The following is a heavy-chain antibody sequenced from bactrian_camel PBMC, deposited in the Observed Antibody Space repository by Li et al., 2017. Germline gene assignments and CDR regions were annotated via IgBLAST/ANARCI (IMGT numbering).Heavy chain of an antibody. CDR1: GFAFSSFH. D-gene: IGHD4*01. CDR3: AKDSPRGQWTLIATILDEYNY. J-gene: IGHJ4*01. CDR2: INSGGGST. V-gene: IGHV3S1*01. Sequence: QVQLVESGGGLVQPGGSLRLSCAASGFAFSSFHMGWVRQAAGKGLEWVSAINSGGGSTYYADSVKGRFTISRDNAKNTLYLQLNSLKTEDTAMYYCAKDSPRGQWTLIATILDEYNYWGQGTQVTVS.